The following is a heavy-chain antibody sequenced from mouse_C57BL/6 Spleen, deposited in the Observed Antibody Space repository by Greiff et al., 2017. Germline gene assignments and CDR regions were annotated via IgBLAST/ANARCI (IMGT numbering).Heavy chain of an antibody. V-gene: IGHV3-6*01. CDR3: ARDRGYGSSSDY. CDR1: GYSITSGYY. J-gene: IGHJ2*01. Sequence: EVQLVESGPGLVKPSQSLSLTCSVTGYSITSGYYWNWIRQFPGNKLEWMGYISYDGSNNYNPSLKNRISITRDTSKNQFFLKLNSVTTEDTATYYCARDRGYGSSSDYWGQGTTLTVSS. CDR2: ISYDGSN. D-gene: IGHD1-1*01.